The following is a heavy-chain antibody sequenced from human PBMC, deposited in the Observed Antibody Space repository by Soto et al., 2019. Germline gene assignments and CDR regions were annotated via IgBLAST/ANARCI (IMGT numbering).Heavy chain of an antibody. V-gene: IGHV3-30*18. CDR2: IAYDGSNK. J-gene: IGHJ5*02. CDR1: GFTFSSYG. Sequence: GGSLRLSCVASGFTFSSYGMHWVRQAPGKGLKRVAVIAYDGSNKYYADSVKGRFTISRDNSKNTLYLQMNSLRAEDTAVYYCAKDNCISTSCYRLYNWFDPWGEGTLVTVTS. D-gene: IGHD2-2*01. CDR3: AKDNCISTSCYRLYNWFDP.